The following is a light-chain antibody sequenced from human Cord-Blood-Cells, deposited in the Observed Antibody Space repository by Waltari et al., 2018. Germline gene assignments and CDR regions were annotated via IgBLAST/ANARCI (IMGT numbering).Light chain of an antibody. CDR2: GAS. J-gene: IGKJ4*01. CDR1: QSVSSN. Sequence: EIVMTQSPATLSVSPAERATLSCRARQSVSSNLAWYQQKPGQAPRLLIYGASTRATGIPARFSGSGSGTEFTLTISSLQSEDFAVYYCQQYNNWPPLTFGGGTKVEIK. CDR3: QQYNNWPPLT. V-gene: IGKV3-15*01.